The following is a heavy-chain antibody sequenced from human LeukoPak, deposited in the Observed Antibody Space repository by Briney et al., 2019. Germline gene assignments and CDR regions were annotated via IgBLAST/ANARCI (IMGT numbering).Heavy chain of an antibody. J-gene: IGHJ4*02. CDR2: ISNSGTV. Sequence: SGTLSLTCAVSGGSISSSNWWSWVRQPPGKGLEWIGHISNSGTVTYSPSLKGRITISVDTSENPFSLKLRSVTTADTAVYYCARFLWSGYGFDYWGQGTLVTVSS. V-gene: IGHV4-4*02. CDR1: GGSISSSNW. CDR3: ARFLWSGYGFDY. D-gene: IGHD3-3*01.